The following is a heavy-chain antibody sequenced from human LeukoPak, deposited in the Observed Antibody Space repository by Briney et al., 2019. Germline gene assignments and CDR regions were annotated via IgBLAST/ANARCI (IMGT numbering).Heavy chain of an antibody. V-gene: IGHV5-51*01. D-gene: IGHD3-10*01. Sequence: GESLKISCKGSGYTFTSYWIVWVRQMPGKGLEWMGIIYPRDSDTRYSPSFQGQVTISADKSINTAYLQWSSLKASDSAMYYCGVLGTRSYGSGSVDYWGQGTVVTVSS. J-gene: IGHJ4*02. CDR1: GYTFTSYW. CDR3: GVLGTRSYGSGSVDY. CDR2: IYPRDSDT.